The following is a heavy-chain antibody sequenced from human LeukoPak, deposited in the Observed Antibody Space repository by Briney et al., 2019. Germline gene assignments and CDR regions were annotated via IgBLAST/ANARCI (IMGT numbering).Heavy chain of an antibody. V-gene: IGHV4-34*01. J-gene: IGHJ3*02. D-gene: IGHD3-10*01. Sequence: SETPSLTCAVYGGSFSGYYWSWIRQPPGKGLEWIGEINHSGSTNYNPSLKSRVTISVDTSKNQFSLKLSSVTAADTAVYYCARDLTVTMVRGVTGAFDIWGQGTMVTVSS. CDR1: GGSFSGYY. CDR3: ARDLTVTMVRGVTGAFDI. CDR2: INHSGST.